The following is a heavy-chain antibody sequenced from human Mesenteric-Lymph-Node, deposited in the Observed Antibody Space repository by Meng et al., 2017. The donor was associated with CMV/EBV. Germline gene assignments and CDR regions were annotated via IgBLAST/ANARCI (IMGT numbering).Heavy chain of an antibody. CDR3: ARAPTKYDFWSGFPALDV. D-gene: IGHD3-3*01. V-gene: IGHV4-59*01. Sequence: GSLRLSCTVSGDSISTYYWGWIRQPPGKGLEWIGYIYYSGRTNYNPSLKSRVTMSVDTSKNQFSLKVTSVTAADTAVYYCARAPTKYDFWSGFPALDVWGQGTTVTVSS. CDR2: IYYSGRT. J-gene: IGHJ6*02. CDR1: GDSISTYY.